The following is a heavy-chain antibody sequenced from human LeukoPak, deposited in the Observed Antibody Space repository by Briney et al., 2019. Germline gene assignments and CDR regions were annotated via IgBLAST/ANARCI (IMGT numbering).Heavy chain of an antibody. CDR2: INPSGGGT. CDR1: GYTFTSYY. V-gene: IGHV1-46*01. D-gene: IGHD6-19*01. Sequence: ASVKVSCKASGYTFTSYYIHWVRQAPGQGLEWVGIINPSGGGTSYAQKFQGRVTMTRDTSTTTAYMELSSLRSEDTAVYYCARDGSGWPSTAFDYWGQGTLVTVSS. J-gene: IGHJ4*02. CDR3: ARDGSGWPSTAFDY.